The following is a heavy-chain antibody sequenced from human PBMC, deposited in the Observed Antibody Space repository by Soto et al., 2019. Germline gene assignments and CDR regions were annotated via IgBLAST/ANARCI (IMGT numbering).Heavy chain of an antibody. J-gene: IGHJ6*02. CDR1: GFTFSSYA. CDR2: ISYDGSNK. D-gene: IGHD6-6*01. CDR3: ARDSEGHSSSSRSILPFYYYYGMDV. Sequence: QVQLVESGGGVVQPGRSLRLSCAASGFTFSSYAMHWVRQAPGKGLEWVAVISYDGSNKYYADSVKGRFTISRDNSKNTLYLQMNSLRAEDTAVYYCARDSEGHSSSSRSILPFYYYYGMDVWGQGTTVTVSS. V-gene: IGHV3-30-3*01.